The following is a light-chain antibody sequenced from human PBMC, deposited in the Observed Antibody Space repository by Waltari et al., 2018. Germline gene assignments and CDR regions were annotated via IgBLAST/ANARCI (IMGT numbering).Light chain of an antibody. J-gene: IGKJ1*01. CDR3: QQYSATPPT. CDR2: WAS. V-gene: IGKV4-1*01. CDR1: PSVISSFNNKNY. Sequence: DIVMTQSPDSLAVSLGERATINCKSSPSVISSFNNKNYLTWFQQKAGEPPKLLIYWASTRESGVPDRFSGSGSGTDFTLTISGLQAEDVAVYYCQQYSATPPTFGQGTKVEIK.